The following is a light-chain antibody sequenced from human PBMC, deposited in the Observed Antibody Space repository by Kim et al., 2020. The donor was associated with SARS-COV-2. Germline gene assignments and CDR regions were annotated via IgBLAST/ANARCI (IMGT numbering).Light chain of an antibody. Sequence: SSELTQDPAVSVALGQTVRITCQGDTLRSYYTSWYEQKPGHTPVLLIYGKNNRPSGIPDRFPGSSSETTASLTITGPQAEDEADYYCNSLDSSGNHWTFG. CDR2: GKN. V-gene: IGLV3-19*01. CDR1: TLRSYY. CDR3: NSLDSSGNHWT. J-gene: IGLJ3*02.